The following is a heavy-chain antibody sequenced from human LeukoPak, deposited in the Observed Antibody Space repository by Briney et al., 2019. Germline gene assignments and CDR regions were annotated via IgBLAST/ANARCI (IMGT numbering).Heavy chain of an antibody. V-gene: IGHV4-4*07. CDR1: GGSISSYY. J-gene: IGHJ4*02. CDR2: IYTSGST. Sequence: SETLSLTCTVSGGSISSYYWSWIRQPAGKGLEWIGRIYTSGSTNYNPSLKSRVTMSVDTSKNQFSLKLSSVTAADTAVYYCARDQGYCSGGSCEGSFDYWGQGTLVTVSS. CDR3: ARDQGYCSGGSCEGSFDY. D-gene: IGHD2-15*01.